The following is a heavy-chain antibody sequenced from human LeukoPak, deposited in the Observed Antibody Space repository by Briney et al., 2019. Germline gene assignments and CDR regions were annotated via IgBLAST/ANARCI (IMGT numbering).Heavy chain of an antibody. CDR2: ISGSGGST. D-gene: IGHD6-13*01. CDR3: ARHLAAAGPFDY. J-gene: IGHJ4*02. V-gene: IGHV3-23*01. CDR1: GFTFSSYA. Sequence: GGSLRLSCAASGFTFSSYAMSGVRQAPGKGLEWVSAISGSGGSTYYADSVKGRFTISRDNSKNTLYLQMNSLRAEDTAVYYCARHLAAAGPFDYWGQGTLVTVSS.